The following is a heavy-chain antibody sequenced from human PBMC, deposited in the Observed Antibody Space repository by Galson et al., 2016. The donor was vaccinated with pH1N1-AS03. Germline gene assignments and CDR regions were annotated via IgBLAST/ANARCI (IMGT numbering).Heavy chain of an antibody. CDR2: IKQDGGEK. V-gene: IGHV3-7*01. J-gene: IGHJ3*02. D-gene: IGHD6-6*01. CDR1: GFTFSDYW. Sequence: LRLSCAASGFTFSDYWMSWVRQAPGKGLEWVADIKQDGGEKYYVDSVKGRFTISRDNAKNSLHLQMNSLTADDTAVYYCVRDDATSYDAFDMWGRGTMITVSS. CDR3: VRDDATSYDAFDM.